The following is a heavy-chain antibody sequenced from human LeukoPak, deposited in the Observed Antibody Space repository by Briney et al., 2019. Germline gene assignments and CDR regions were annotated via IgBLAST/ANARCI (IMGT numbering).Heavy chain of an antibody. CDR3: ARDQYLRRITGTNDAFDI. CDR2: ISSNSNYK. J-gene: IGHJ3*02. Sequence: GGSLRLSCGASGYTLRSYSMNWVRHAPGEGRECGSSISSNSNYKYYADSVKGRFTISRDNAKNTLYLQMTSLRAKDTAVYYCARDQYLRRITGTNDAFDIWGQGTMVTVSS. V-gene: IGHV3-21*01. D-gene: IGHD1-7*01. CDR1: GYTLRSYS.